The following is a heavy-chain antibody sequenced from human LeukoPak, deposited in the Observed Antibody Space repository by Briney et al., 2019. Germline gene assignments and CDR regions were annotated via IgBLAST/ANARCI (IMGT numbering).Heavy chain of an antibody. CDR2: ISYDGSSK. D-gene: IGHD3-3*01. CDR3: AKDLVTIFGVVNTPLDY. Sequence: PGGSLRLSCAASGFTLSSSGMHWVRQAPGKGLEWVAVISYDGSSKYYADSVKGRFTISRDSSKNTLYLHMNSLRAEDTAVYYCAKDLVTIFGVVNTPLDYWGQGTLVTVSS. V-gene: IGHV3-30*18. CDR1: GFTLSSSG. J-gene: IGHJ4*02.